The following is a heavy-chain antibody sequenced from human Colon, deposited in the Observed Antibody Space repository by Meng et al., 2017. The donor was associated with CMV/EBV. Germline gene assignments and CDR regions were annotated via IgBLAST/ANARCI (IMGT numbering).Heavy chain of an antibody. CDR2: ISRDGRNK. CDR1: GFSFITSS. J-gene: IGHJ4*02. V-gene: IGHV3-64*02. D-gene: IGHD4-17*01. CDR3: ATDPSTATTNY. Sequence: GESLKISCAASGFSFITSSMHWVRQAPGKGLEYVSAISRDGRNKYYADSLKGRFTISRDNSKDTLYLEMGNLRPEDTAVYYCATDPSTATTNYWGQGTLVTVSS.